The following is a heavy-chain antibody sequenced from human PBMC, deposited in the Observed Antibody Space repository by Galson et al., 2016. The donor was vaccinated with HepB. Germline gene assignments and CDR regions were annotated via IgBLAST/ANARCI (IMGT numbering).Heavy chain of an antibody. J-gene: IGHJ4*02. V-gene: IGHV1-58*01. CDR3: AALYSSSHQ. CDR2: IVVGSGNT. CDR1: GFTFSNSI. Sequence: SVKVSCKASGFTFSNSIVQWVRQTRGQRLEWIGWIVVGSGNTNYAQKFQERVTIIRDLSTSTAYMELSNLRSEDTAVYYCAALYSSSHQWGQGTLVTVSS. D-gene: IGHD3-22*01.